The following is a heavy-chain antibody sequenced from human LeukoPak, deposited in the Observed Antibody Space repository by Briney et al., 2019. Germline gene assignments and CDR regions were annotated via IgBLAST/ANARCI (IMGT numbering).Heavy chain of an antibody. D-gene: IGHD2-2*02. Sequence: SETLSLTCAVYGGSFSGHYWSWIRQPPGKGLEWIGEINHSGSTNYNPSLKSRVTISVDTSKNQFSLKLSSVTAADTAVYYCARNQLLYRWFDPWGQGTLVTVSS. CDR2: INHSGST. CDR1: GGSFSGHY. CDR3: ARNQLLYRWFDP. V-gene: IGHV4-34*01. J-gene: IGHJ5*02.